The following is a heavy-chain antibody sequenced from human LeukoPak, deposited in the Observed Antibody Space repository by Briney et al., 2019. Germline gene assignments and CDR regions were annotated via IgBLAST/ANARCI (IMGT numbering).Heavy chain of an antibody. J-gene: IGHJ4*02. CDR2: IRYDGTNK. Sequence: PGGALRLSCAASRFAFRSFGMHWVRQAPGKGLEWAAFIRYDGTNKYYADSVKGRFTISRDNSKDSLYLQMNSLRAEDTAVYYCAKDQDTAMKHYWGQGTLVTVSS. CDR3: AKDQDTAMKHY. CDR1: RFAFRSFG. D-gene: IGHD5-18*01. V-gene: IGHV3-30*02.